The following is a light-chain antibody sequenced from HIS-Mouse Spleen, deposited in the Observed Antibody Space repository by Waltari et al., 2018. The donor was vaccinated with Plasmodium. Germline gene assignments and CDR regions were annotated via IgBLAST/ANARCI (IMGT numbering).Light chain of an antibody. CDR3: QQYGSSPYT. J-gene: IGKJ2*01. Sequence: EIVLTQSPGTLSLSSGARATLSCRASQSVSSSYLAWYQKKPGQAPRLLIYGASSRATGIPERFSGSGSGTDFTLTISRLEPEDFAVYYCQQYGSSPYTFGQGTKLEIK. CDR1: QSVSSSY. CDR2: GAS. V-gene: IGKV3-20*01.